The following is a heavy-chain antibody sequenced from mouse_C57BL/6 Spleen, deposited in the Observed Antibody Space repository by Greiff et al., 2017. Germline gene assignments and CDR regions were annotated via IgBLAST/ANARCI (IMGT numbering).Heavy chain of an antibody. J-gene: IGHJ3*01. Sequence: VQLQQSGPGLVKPSQSLSLTCSVTGYSITSGYYWNWIRQFPGNKLEWMGYISYDGSNNYNPSLKNRISITRDTSKNQFFLKLNSVTTEDTATYYCATYEAWFAYWGQGTLVTVSA. D-gene: IGHD2-3*01. CDR3: ATYEAWFAY. V-gene: IGHV3-6*01. CDR1: GYSITSGYY. CDR2: ISYDGSN.